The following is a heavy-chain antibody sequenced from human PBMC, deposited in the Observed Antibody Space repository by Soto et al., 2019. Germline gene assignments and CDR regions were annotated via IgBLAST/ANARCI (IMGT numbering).Heavy chain of an antibody. J-gene: IGHJ4*02. CDR3: AKGHRAHYDSSGYSYYFDY. CDR1: GFTFSSYA. V-gene: IGHV3-23*01. Sequence: PGGSLRLSCAASGFTFSSYAMSWVRQAPGKGLEWVSAISGSGDSSYYADSVKGRFTISRDNSKNTLYLQMNSLRAEDTAVYYCAKGHRAHYDSSGYSYYFDYWGQGTLVTVSS. CDR2: ISGSGDSS. D-gene: IGHD3-22*01.